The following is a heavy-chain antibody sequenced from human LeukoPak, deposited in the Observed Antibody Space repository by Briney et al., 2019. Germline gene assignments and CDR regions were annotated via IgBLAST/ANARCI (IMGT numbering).Heavy chain of an antibody. CDR2: INHSGST. CDR1: GGSFSGYY. CDR3: ARGGRWLQLRY. V-gene: IGHV4-34*01. Sequence: SETLSLTCAVYGGSFSGYYWSWIRQPPGKGLEWIGEINHSGSTNYNPSLKSRVTISVDTSKNQFSLKLSSVTAADTAVYYCARGGRWLQLRYWGQGTLVTVSS. J-gene: IGHJ4*02. D-gene: IGHD5-24*01.